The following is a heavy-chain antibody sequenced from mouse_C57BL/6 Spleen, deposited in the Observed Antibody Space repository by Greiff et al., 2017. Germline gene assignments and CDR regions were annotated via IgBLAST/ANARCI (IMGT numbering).Heavy chain of an antibody. Sequence: QVQLQQPGAELVKPGASVKVSCKASGYAFTSYWMHWVKQRPGQGLEWIGMIHPSASDTNYNQKFKGKATLTVAKSSSTDYMQLSSLAFEYSAVYYCARVVTTTYWGQGTRVTVSA. D-gene: IGHD2-2*01. J-gene: IGHJ3*01. CDR2: IHPSASDT. CDR3: ARVVTTTY. V-gene: IGHV1-74*01. CDR1: GYAFTSYW.